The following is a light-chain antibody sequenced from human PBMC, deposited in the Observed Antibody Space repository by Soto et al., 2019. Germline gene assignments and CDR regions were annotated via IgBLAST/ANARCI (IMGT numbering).Light chain of an antibody. CDR2: EGS. CDR3: CSYAGSSTYV. CDR1: SSDVGSYNL. J-gene: IGLJ1*01. Sequence: QSVLTQPASVSGSPGQSITISCTGTSSDVGSYNLVSWYQQHPGKAPKLMIYEGSKRPSGVSNRFSGSKSGNTASLTIYGLQAEDEADYYCCSYAGSSTYVFGNGTKLTVL. V-gene: IGLV2-23*01.